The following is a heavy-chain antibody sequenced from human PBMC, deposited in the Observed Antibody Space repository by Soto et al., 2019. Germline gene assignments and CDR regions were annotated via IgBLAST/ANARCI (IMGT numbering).Heavy chain of an antibody. Sequence: PSQTLSLTCAITGDSVTTSSATWNWFRQSPSRGLEWLGRTYYRSEWYSDYAVSVKSRITINTDTSKNQFSLHLNSMTPDDTAVYYCARLRGNSWFDSWGQGTLVTVSS. V-gene: IGHV6-1*01. CDR1: GDSVTTSSAT. J-gene: IGHJ5*01. D-gene: IGHD3-10*01. CDR2: TYYRSEWYS. CDR3: ARLRGNSWFDS.